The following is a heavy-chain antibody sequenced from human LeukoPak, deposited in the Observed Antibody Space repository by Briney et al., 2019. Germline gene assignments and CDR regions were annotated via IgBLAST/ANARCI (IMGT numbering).Heavy chain of an antibody. Sequence: GGSLRLSCAASGFTFSSYDMHWVRQATGKGLEWVSAIGTAGDTYYPGSVKGRFTISRENAKNSLYPQMNSLRAGDTAVYYCARAKRGYSSGWYEGMDVWGQGTTVTVSS. CDR2: IGTAGDT. V-gene: IGHV3-13*01. CDR3: ARAKRGYSSGWYEGMDV. J-gene: IGHJ6*02. D-gene: IGHD6-19*01. CDR1: GFTFSSYD.